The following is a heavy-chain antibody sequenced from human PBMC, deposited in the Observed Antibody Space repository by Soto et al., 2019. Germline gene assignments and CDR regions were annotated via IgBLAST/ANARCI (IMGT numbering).Heavy chain of an antibody. CDR2: IYYSGST. D-gene: IGHD3-10*01. Sequence: SETLSLTCTVSGGSISSGGYYWSWIRQHPGKGLEWIGYIYYSGSTYYNPSLKSRVTISVDTSKNQFSLKLSSVTAADTAVYYCAKFGVIGGWFDPWGQGTLVTVSS. J-gene: IGHJ5*02. V-gene: IGHV4-31*03. CDR1: GGSISSGGYY. CDR3: AKFGVIGGWFDP.